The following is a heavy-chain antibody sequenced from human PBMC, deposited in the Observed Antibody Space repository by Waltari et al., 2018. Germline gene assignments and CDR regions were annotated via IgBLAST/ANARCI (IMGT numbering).Heavy chain of an antibody. Sequence: QVQLQESGPGLVKPSQTLSLTCTVSGGSISSGSYYWSWIRQPAGKGLEWIGRIYTSGSTNYNPSLKSRVTISVDTSKNQFSLKLSSVTAADTAVYYCAREVARPDWRVYYYGMDVWGQGTTVTVSS. CDR1: GGSISSGSYY. CDR3: AREVARPDWRVYYYGMDV. J-gene: IGHJ6*02. V-gene: IGHV4-61*02. D-gene: IGHD6-6*01. CDR2: IYTSGST.